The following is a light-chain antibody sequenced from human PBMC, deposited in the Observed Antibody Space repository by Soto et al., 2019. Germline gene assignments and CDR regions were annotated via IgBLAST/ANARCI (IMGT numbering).Light chain of an antibody. V-gene: IGKV3-11*01. CDR3: QQRSKWPLT. CDR2: DAF. J-gene: IGKJ5*01. CDR1: QSVSSY. Sequence: EIVLTQSPATLSLSPGERATLSCRASQSVSSYLAWYQQKPGQAPRLLIYDAFNRATGIPARFSGSGSGTDFTLTISSLEPEDITVYYCQQRSKWPLTFGQGTRLEIK.